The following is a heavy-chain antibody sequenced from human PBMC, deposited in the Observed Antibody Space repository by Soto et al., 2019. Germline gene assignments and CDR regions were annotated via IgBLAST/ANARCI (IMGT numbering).Heavy chain of an antibody. D-gene: IGHD3-10*01. J-gene: IGHJ6*02. CDR3: TTDGFTMVRGAATYGMDV. CDR1: GFTFSNAW. CDR2: IKSKTDGGTT. Sequence: GGSLRLSCAASGFTFSNAWMSWVRQAPGKGLEWVGRIKSKTDGGTTDYAAPVKGRFTISRDDSKNTLYLQMNSLKTEDTAVYYCTTDGFTMVRGAATYGMDVWGQGTTVTVSS. V-gene: IGHV3-15*01.